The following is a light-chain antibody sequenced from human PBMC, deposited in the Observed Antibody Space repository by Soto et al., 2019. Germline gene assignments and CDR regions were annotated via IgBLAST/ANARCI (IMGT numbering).Light chain of an antibody. CDR1: QSVSSY. CDR3: QQRSDWTSLT. Sequence: EIVLTQSPATLSLSPGERATLSCRASQSVSSYLAWYQQKPGQAPRLLIYDASNRATGIPARFSGSGSGTDFTLTISSLEPEDFAVYYCQQRSDWTSLTFGGGTKVEIQ. J-gene: IGKJ4*01. CDR2: DAS. V-gene: IGKV3-11*01.